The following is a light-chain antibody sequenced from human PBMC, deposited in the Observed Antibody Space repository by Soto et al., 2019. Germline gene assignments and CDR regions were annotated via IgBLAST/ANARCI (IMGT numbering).Light chain of an antibody. V-gene: IGLV3-21*02. CDR3: QVWDTTNPVI. CDR1: SSNIPYQF. Sequence: VLAQSPSVSAAPGQRVTISCSGSSSNIPYQFVSWYQQKPGQAPVLVVYDDGDRTTGIPERFSGSKSGNTATLTTSRVEAGDEADYYCQVWDTTNPVIFGGGTKLTVL. J-gene: IGLJ2*01. CDR2: DDG.